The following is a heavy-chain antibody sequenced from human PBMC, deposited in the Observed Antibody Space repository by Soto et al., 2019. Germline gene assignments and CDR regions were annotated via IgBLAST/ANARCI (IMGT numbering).Heavy chain of an antibody. CDR1: GFTFSSYA. J-gene: IGHJ1*01. CDR2: ISGSGGRT. CDR3: AKHRTVTTAEYFQH. D-gene: IGHD4-17*01. Sequence: EVQLLESGGGLVQPGGSLRLSCAASGFTFSSYAMSWVRQAPGKGLEWVSAISGSGGRTYYADSVKGRFTISRDNSKNTLYLQMNSLRSEDTAVYYCAKHRTVTTAEYFQHWGQGTLVTVSS. V-gene: IGHV3-23*01.